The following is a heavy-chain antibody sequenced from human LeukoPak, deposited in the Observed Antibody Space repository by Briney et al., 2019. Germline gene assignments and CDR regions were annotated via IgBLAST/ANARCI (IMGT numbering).Heavy chain of an antibody. Sequence: GASVKVSCKASGGTFSSYAISWVRQAPGQGLEWMGGIIPIFGTANYAQKFQGRVTITTDESTSTAYMELSSLRSEDTAVYYCARLRYGDYVEVDYWGQGTLVTVSS. D-gene: IGHD4-17*01. CDR1: GGTFSSYA. CDR2: IIPIFGTA. V-gene: IGHV1-69*05. CDR3: ARLRYGDYVEVDY. J-gene: IGHJ4*02.